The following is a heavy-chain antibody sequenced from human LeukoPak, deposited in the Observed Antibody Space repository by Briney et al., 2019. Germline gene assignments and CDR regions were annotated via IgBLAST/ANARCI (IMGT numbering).Heavy chain of an antibody. CDR1: GYTFTIYG. CDR2: ISAYNGNT. J-gene: IGHJ4*02. V-gene: IGHV1-18*01. D-gene: IGHD2-15*01. CDR3: ARTDIVVVVAVYDY. Sequence: ASVKVSCTSSGYTFTIYGISWVRQPPGQGLEWMGWISAYNGNTNYAQKLQGRVTMTTDTSTSKAYMELRSLRSDDTAVYYCARTDIVVVVAVYDYWGQGTLVTVSS.